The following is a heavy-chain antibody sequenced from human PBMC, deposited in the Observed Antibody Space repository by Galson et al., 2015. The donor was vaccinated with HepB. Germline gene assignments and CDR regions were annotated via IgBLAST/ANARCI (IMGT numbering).Heavy chain of an antibody. CDR2: IKSKTDGGTT. J-gene: IGHJ4*02. CDR1: GCTFSNYW. CDR3: TTEKEYCSSTSCSVGGLFDY. Sequence: SLRLSCAASGCTFSNYWMSWVRQAPGKGLEWVGRIKSKTDGGTTDYAAPVKGRFTISRDDSKNTLYLQMSSLKTEDTAVYYCTTEKEYCSSTSCSVGGLFDYWGQGTLVTVSS. V-gene: IGHV3-15*01. D-gene: IGHD2-2*01.